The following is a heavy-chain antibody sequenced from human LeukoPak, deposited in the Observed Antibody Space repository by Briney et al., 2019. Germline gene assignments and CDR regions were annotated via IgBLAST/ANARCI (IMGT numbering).Heavy chain of an antibody. CDR1: GFTFSSYA. CDR2: ISGSGGNT. Sequence: PGGSLRLSCAASGFTFSSYAMSWVRQAPGKGLEWVSGISGSGGNTYYADSVKGRFTIPRDNSKSTLYLQMNSLRAEDTAVYYCAKDPSLSYDSSGYYYHYWGQGTLVTVSS. V-gene: IGHV3-23*01. CDR3: AKDPSLSYDSSGYYYHY. D-gene: IGHD3-22*01. J-gene: IGHJ4*02.